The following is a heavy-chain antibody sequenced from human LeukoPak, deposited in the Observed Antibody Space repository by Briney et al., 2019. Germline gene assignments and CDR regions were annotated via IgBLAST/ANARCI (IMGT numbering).Heavy chain of an antibody. V-gene: IGHV3-23*01. CDR2: ISGSGSST. CDR1: GFTFSSYA. Sequence: PGGCLRLSCAASGFTFSSYAMSSVRQAPGKGLEWVSAISGSGSSTYYADTVKGRFTISRDNSKNTLYLQMNSLRAEDTAVYYCAKPAYGMDVWGQGTTVTVSS. J-gene: IGHJ6*02. CDR3: AKPAYGMDV.